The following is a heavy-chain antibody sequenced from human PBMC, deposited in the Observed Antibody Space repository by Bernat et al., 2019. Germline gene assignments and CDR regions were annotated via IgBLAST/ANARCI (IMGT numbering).Heavy chain of an antibody. D-gene: IGHD6-13*01. CDR1: GFIFDDYA. CDR2: ISWNSGSI. Sequence: EVQLVESGGGLVQPGRSLRLSCAASGFIFDDYAMHWVRQAPGKGLEWVSGISWNSGSIGYADSVKGRFTISRDNAKNSLYLQMNSLRAEDTALYYCAKEAAAGTDHYYYYGMDVWGQGTTVTVSS. J-gene: IGHJ6*02. V-gene: IGHV3-9*01. CDR3: AKEAAAGTDHYYYYGMDV.